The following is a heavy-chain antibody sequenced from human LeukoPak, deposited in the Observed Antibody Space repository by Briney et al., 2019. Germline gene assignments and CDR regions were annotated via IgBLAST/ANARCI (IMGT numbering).Heavy chain of an antibody. V-gene: IGHV1-2*02. CDR2: INPNSGGT. D-gene: IGHD3-10*01. CDR1: GYTFTGYY. Sequence: ASVKVSCKASGYTFTGYYMHWVRQAPGQGLEWMGWINPNSGGTNYAQKFQGRVTMTRDTSISTAYMELSRLRSDDTAVYYCARGYYGSGSYYPSIDYWGQGTLVTVSS. J-gene: IGHJ4*02. CDR3: ARGYYGSGSYYPSIDY.